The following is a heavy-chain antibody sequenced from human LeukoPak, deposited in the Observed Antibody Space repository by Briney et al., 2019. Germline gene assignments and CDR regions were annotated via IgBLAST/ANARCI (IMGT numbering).Heavy chain of an antibody. CDR3: ARDRRSYSDSSGYCDS. J-gene: IGHJ4*02. Sequence: GGSLRLSCAASGFTFNNYAMHWVRQAPGKGLEWVAVISFDGIDKYYADSVRGRFTISRDNSRNTLYLQMNSLRTEDTAVFYCARDRRSYSDSSGYCDSWGQGTLVTVSS. D-gene: IGHD3-22*01. CDR1: GFTFNNYA. CDR2: ISFDGIDK. V-gene: IGHV3-30*04.